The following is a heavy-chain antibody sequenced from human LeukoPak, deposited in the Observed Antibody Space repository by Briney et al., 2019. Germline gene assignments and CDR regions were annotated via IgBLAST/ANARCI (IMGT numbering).Heavy chain of an antibody. CDR3: AKDGGSGSYFAVDI. D-gene: IGHD1-26*01. V-gene: IGHV3-30*02. Sequence: GGSLRLSCAASGFTFNSYGMHWVRQAPGKGLEWVAFIRYDGSKSYFADSVKGRFALSRDNSKNTLYLQMSSLRPEDTAVYFCAKDGGSGSYFAVDIWGQGTMVTVSS. CDR2: IRYDGSKS. CDR1: GFTFNSYG. J-gene: IGHJ3*02.